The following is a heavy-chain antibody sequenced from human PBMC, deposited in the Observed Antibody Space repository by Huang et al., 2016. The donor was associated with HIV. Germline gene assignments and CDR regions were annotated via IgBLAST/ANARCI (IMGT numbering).Heavy chain of an antibody. Sequence: QVQLVQSGAEVKTPGSSVKVSCKASGGTFSKYAISWVRQAPGQGLEWRGGIITMLCTPNYARKFQGRVTITADDSTSTTYVEVSSLRSEDTALYYCARGQLGSYGDYDVLYWGQGTLVTVSS. CDR1: GGTFSKYA. D-gene: IGHD4-17*01. J-gene: IGHJ4*02. V-gene: IGHV1-69*13. CDR3: ARGQLGSYGDYDVLY. CDR2: IITMLCTP.